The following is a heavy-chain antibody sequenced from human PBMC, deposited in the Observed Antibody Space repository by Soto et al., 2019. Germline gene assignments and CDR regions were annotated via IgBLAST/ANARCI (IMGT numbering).Heavy chain of an antibody. V-gene: IGHV2-5*02. D-gene: IGHD4-17*01. Sequence: SGPTLVNPTQTLTLTCTFSGFSLSTSGVGVGWIRQPPGKALEWLALIYWDDDKRYSPSLKSRLTITKDTSKNQVVLTMTNMDPVDTATYYCAKVAGGGHDYGDFWFDPWGQGTLVTVSS. CDR2: IYWDDDK. J-gene: IGHJ5*02. CDR3: AKVAGGGHDYGDFWFDP. CDR1: GFSLSTSGVG.